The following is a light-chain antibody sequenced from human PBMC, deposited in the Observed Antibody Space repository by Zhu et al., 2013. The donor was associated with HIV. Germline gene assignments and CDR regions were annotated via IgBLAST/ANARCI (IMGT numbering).Light chain of an antibody. CDR3: QNYNGYPLT. CDR2: DAS. V-gene: IGKV1-13*02. CDR1: QGISSA. J-gene: IGKJ4*01. Sequence: AIQLTQSPSSLSASVGDRVTITCRASQGISSALAWYQQKPGKAPKLLIYDASSLQSGVPSKISGSGSGTNFTLTISSLQPEDFATYYCQNYNGYPLTFGGGTKVEIK.